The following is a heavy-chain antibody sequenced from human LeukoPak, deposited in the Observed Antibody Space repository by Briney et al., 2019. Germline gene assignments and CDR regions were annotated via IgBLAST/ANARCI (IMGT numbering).Heavy chain of an antibody. Sequence: SETLSLTCTVSGGSISSYYWSWIRQPAGKGLEWIGRIYTSGSTYYNPSLKSRVTISVDTSKNQFSLKLSSVTAADTAVYYCARVTALDTAMVTFNPWGQGTLVTVSS. J-gene: IGHJ5*02. CDR2: IYTSGST. CDR1: GGSISSYY. V-gene: IGHV4-4*07. D-gene: IGHD5-18*01. CDR3: ARVTALDTAMVTFNP.